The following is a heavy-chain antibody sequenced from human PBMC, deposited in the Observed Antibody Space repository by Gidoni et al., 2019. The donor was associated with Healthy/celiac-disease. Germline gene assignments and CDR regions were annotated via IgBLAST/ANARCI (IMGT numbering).Heavy chain of an antibody. CDR3: ARFGDYGGKPLHYYYYGMDV. Sequence: QVQLVQSGAEVKKPGASVKVSCKASGYTFTSYGISWVRQAPGQGLEWMGWSSAYNGNTNYAQKLQGRVTMTTDTSTSTAYMELRSLRSDDTAVYYCARFGDYGGKPLHYYYYGMDVWGQGTTVTVSS. CDR2: SSAYNGNT. J-gene: IGHJ6*02. CDR1: GYTFTSYG. D-gene: IGHD4-17*01. V-gene: IGHV1-18*01.